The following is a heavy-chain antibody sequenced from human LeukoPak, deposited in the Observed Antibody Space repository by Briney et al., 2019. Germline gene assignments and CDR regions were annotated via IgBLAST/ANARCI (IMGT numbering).Heavy chain of an antibody. D-gene: IGHD4-17*01. Sequence: GGSLRLSCAASGFTVSSNYMSWVRQAPGKGLEWVSVIYSGGSTYYADSVKGRFTISRDNSKNTLYLQMNSLRAEDTAVYYCARAGGSTVTTQGYYFDYWGQGTLVTVSS. J-gene: IGHJ4*02. CDR1: GFTVSSNY. CDR2: IYSGGST. CDR3: ARAGGSTVTTQGYYFDY. V-gene: IGHV3-53*01.